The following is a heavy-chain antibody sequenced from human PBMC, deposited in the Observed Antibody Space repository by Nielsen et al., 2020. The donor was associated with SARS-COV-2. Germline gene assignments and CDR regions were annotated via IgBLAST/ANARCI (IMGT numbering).Heavy chain of an antibody. CDR3: ARDQRSIAVAGTFDY. D-gene: IGHD6-19*01. V-gene: IGHV1-18*01. CDR1: GYTFTTYG. CDR2: ISAYNGNT. J-gene: IGHJ4*02. Sequence: ASVKVSCKASGYTFTTYGFSWVRQAPGQGLEWMGWISAYNGNTDYAQKFQGRVTMTTDTSTSTAYMELRSLRSDDTAVYYCARDQRSIAVAGTFDYWGQGTLVTVSS.